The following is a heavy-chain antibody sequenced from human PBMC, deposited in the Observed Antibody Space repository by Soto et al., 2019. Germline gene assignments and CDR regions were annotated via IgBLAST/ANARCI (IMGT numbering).Heavy chain of an antibody. CDR3: ASDPSPYTSGWYGVDF. D-gene: IGHD6-19*01. Sequence: QVQLVESGGGVVQPGRALRLSCAASGFMFSAYAMLWVRQAPGKGLEWVAAISYDGTNKYYADSVKGRFTISRDNSKNTLFLQMNSLRAEDTAVYYCASDPSPYTSGWYGVDFWGHGTLVTVSS. CDR1: GFMFSAYA. J-gene: IGHJ4*01. V-gene: IGHV3-30*04. CDR2: ISYDGTNK.